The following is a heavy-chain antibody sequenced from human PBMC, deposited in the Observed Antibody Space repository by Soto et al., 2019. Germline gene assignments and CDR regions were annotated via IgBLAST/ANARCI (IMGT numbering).Heavy chain of an antibody. V-gene: IGHV4-61*01. Sequence: LSLTCSVSGGSVSSGSYYWSWIRQPPGKGLEWIGYIYHSGTNYNPSLKSRVTISVDTSKNQFSLKLSSVTEADTAVYYCARDVDSGYDWLYWGKGTLVTVSS. CDR3: ARDVDSGYDWLY. J-gene: IGHJ4*02. D-gene: IGHD5-12*01. CDR2: IYHSGT. CDR1: GGSVSSGSYY.